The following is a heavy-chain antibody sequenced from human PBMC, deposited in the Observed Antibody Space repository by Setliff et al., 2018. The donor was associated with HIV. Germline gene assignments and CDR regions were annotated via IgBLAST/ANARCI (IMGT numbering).Heavy chain of an antibody. CDR2: ISGDGGRAT. Sequence: PSETLSLTCAVYGGSFSAYYWSWVRQSQGKGLEWVSLISGDGGRATHYSDSVKGRFTISRDDSKNTLYLQMNSLRVEDTAVYYCAIDFPASAFYLSSALITNCWGQGTLVTVSS. CDR1: GGSFSAYY. D-gene: IGHD3-22*01. J-gene: IGHJ4*02. V-gene: IGHV3-23*01. CDR3: AIDFPASAFYLSSALITNC.